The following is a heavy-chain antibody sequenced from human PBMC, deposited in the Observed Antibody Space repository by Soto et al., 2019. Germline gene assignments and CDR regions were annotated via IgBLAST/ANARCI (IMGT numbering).Heavy chain of an antibody. CDR2: ISRSGNT. CDR1: GDSISSNTW. CDR3: ARGCSGGSCYHLMDI. D-gene: IGHD2-15*01. J-gene: IGHJ6*02. Sequence: SETLSLTCAVSGDSISSNTWWSWVRQPPGQGLEWIGDISRSGNTNYKASLKSRVTISIDKSKNQFSLKLTSVTAADTAVYYCARGCSGGSCYHLMDIWGQGATVPVSS. V-gene: IGHV4-4*02.